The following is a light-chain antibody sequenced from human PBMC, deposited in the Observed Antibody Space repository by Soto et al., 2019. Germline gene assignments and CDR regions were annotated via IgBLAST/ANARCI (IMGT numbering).Light chain of an antibody. J-gene: IGLJ3*02. V-gene: IGLV1-40*01. CDR2: GNR. CDR3: QAYDYSLTASL. CDR1: SSNLGAGYD. Sequence: QSVLTQPPSVSGAPGQRVTISCTGNSSNLGAGYDVHWYQQLPGAAPKLVIFGNRNRPSGVPERFSGSKSGTSASLANTGLQAEDEAAYYCQAYDYSLTASLFGGGTKLTVL.